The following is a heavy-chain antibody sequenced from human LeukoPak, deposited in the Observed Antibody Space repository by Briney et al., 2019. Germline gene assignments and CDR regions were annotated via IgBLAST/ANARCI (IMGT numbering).Heavy chain of an antibody. Sequence: PGRSLRLSCAASGFTFDNAMHWVRQAPGKGLEWVSGISWNSGSIAYADSVKGRFTISRDNAKKYLYLQMNSLSAEDVALYYCTRSSGWYNYFDYWGQGTLVTVSS. V-gene: IGHV3-9*03. CDR1: GFTFDNA. J-gene: IGHJ4*02. CDR2: ISWNSGSI. CDR3: TRSSGWYNYFDY. D-gene: IGHD6-19*01.